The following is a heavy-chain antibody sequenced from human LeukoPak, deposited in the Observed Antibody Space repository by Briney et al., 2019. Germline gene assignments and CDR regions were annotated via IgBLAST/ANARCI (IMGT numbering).Heavy chain of an antibody. CDR1: GFTFSNYA. D-gene: IGHD2-21*02. V-gene: IGHV3-23*01. J-gene: IGHJ4*02. CDR2: ISGSGGST. CDR3: TAFIVVVTASFDC. Sequence: GGSLRLSCVASGFTFSNYAMSWVRQAPGKGLEWVSSISGSGGSTYYADSVKGRFTISRDNSKNTLYLQMNSLRAEDTAVYYCTAFIVVVTASFDCWGQGALVTVSS.